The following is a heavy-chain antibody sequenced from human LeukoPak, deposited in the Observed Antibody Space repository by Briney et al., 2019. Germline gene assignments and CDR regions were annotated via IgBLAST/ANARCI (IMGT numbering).Heavy chain of an antibody. Sequence: PGGSLRLSCAASGFTFSSFAMSWVRQAPGKGLAWVSAISVDGSMGHYSDSVKGRFSISRDNSKNTLYLQMDSLRAEDTALYYCAQGSYSDYGGQLQNWGQGTLVTVSS. CDR3: AQGSYSDYGGQLQN. CDR1: GFTFSSFA. J-gene: IGHJ1*01. V-gene: IGHV3-23*01. CDR2: ISVDGSMG. D-gene: IGHD4-23*01.